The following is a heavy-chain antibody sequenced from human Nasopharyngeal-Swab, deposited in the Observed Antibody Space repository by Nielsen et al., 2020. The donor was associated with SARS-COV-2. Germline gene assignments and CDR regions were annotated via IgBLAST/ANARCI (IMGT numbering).Heavy chain of an antibody. J-gene: IGHJ4*02. CDR2: ISWNSASI. D-gene: IGHD3-3*01. V-gene: IGHV3-9*01. CDR1: GFTFDDYA. Sequence: GGSLRLSCATSGFTFDDYAMHWVRQAPGKGLEWVSGISWNSASINYADSVRGRFTISRDNSHNILFLQMDRLGPEDTAVYYCAKDGHTDYDFWSGSYIDTWGQGTQVTVSS. CDR3: AKDGHTDYDFWSGSYIDT.